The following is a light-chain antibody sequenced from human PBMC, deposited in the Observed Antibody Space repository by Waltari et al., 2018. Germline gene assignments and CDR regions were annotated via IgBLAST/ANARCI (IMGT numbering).Light chain of an antibody. V-gene: IGKV3-15*01. J-gene: IGKJ2*01. CDR1: QSVSSN. CDR3: QQYDKWTLYT. CDR2: DGS. Sequence: IVMTKSPATLSVSPGERATVPCRASQSVSSNLAWYQQKPGQAPRLLIYDGSTRATDIPVRFSGSGSGTEFTLTISSVQSEDFAIYYCQQYDKWTLYTFGQGTKLEIK.